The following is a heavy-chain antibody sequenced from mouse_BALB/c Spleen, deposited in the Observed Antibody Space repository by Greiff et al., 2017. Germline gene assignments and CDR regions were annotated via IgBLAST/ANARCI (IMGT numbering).Heavy chain of an antibody. V-gene: IGHV6-6*02. CDR1: GFTFSNYW. CDR3: TRATVVPFAY. D-gene: IGHD1-1*01. J-gene: IGHJ3*01. Sequence: EVMLVESGGGLVQPGGSMKLSCVASGFTFSNYWMNWVRQSPEKGLEWVAEIRLKSNNYATHYAESVKGRFTISRDDSKSSVYLQMNNLRAEDTGIYYCTRATVVPFAYWGQGTLVTVSA. CDR2: IRLKSNNYAT.